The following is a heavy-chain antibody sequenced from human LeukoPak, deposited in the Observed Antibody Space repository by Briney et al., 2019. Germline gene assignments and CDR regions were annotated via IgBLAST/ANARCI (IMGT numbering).Heavy chain of an antibody. D-gene: IGHD3-9*01. Sequence: GGSVRLSCAASGFTFSSYAMHWVRQAPGKGLEWVAVISYDGSNKYYADSVKGRFTISRDNSKNTLYLQMNSLRAEDTAVYYCAREDYDILTGYYYYGMDVWGKGTTVTVSS. V-gene: IGHV3-30*04. CDR1: GFTFSSYA. J-gene: IGHJ6*04. CDR2: ISYDGSNK. CDR3: AREDYDILTGYYYYGMDV.